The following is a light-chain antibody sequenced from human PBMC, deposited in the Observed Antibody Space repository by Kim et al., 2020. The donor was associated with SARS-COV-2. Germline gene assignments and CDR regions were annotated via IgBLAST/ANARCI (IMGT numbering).Light chain of an antibody. CDR2: RNN. J-gene: IGLJ3*02. CDR1: SSNIGSNY. CDR3: AAWDDSLSGWV. V-gene: IGLV1-47*01. Sequence: ELTQPPSASGTPGQRVTISCSGSSSNIGSNYVYWYQQLPGTAPKLLIYRNNQRPSGVPDRFSGSKSGTSASLAISGLRSEDEADYYCAAWDDSLSGWVLGGGTKVTVL.